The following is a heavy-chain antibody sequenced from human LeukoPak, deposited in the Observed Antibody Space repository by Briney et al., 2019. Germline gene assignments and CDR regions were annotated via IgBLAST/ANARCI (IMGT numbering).Heavy chain of an antibody. J-gene: IGHJ1*01. Sequence: ASVNVSCKASGYSFTSNGINWVRQATGQGLEWMGWISAYNGNTNYAQKLQGRVTMTTDTSTSTAYMELRSLRSDDTAVYYCARASSIVVVTAAFPNWGQGTLVTVSS. CDR1: GYSFTSNG. CDR3: ARASSIVVVTAAFPN. D-gene: IGHD2-21*02. CDR2: ISAYNGNT. V-gene: IGHV1-18*01.